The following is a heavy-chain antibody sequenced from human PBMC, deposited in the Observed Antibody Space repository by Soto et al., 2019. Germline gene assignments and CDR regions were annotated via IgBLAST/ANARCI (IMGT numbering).Heavy chain of an antibody. D-gene: IGHD1-26*01. CDR3: ASSDVGPLLDF. CDR2: IYYSGNT. CDR1: GGSISTQY. V-gene: IGHV4-59*11. J-gene: IGHJ4*02. Sequence: SETLSLTCTVSGGSISTQYWSWIRQPPGKGLEWIGYIYYSGNTNYNPSLQSRVTISLGTSKNQFSLKLSSVTAADTAVYYCASSDVGPLLDFWAQRALDTVS.